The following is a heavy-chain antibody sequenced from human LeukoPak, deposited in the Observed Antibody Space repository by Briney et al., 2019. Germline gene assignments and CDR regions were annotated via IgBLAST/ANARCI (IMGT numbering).Heavy chain of an antibody. Sequence: SETLSLTCTVYGGSISSYYWSWIRQPPGKGLEWIGYIYYSGSTNYNPSLKSRVTISVDTSKNQFSLKLSSVTAADTAVYYCARAYYYDSSGYHYWGQGTLVTVSS. V-gene: IGHV4-59*01. CDR3: ARAYYYDSSGYHY. D-gene: IGHD3-22*01. CDR1: GGSISSYY. J-gene: IGHJ4*02. CDR2: IYYSGST.